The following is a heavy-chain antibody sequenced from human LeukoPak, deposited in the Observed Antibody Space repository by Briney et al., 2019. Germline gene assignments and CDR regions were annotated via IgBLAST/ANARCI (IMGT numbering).Heavy chain of an antibody. Sequence: GGSLRLSCAASGFTFSDYYMSWIRQAPGKGLEWVSYISSSGNTMYYADSVKGRFTISRDNAKNSLYLQMNSLRAEDTAVYYCARVPGYSYGYASDYWGQGTLVTVSS. CDR2: ISSSGNTM. CDR3: ARVPGYSYGYASDY. CDR1: GFTFSDYY. J-gene: IGHJ4*02. D-gene: IGHD5-18*01. V-gene: IGHV3-11*04.